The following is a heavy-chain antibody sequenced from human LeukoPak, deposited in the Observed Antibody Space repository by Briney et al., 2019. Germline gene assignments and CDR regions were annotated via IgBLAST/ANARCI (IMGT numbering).Heavy chain of an antibody. CDR2: IIPIFGTA. J-gene: IGHJ4*02. V-gene: IGHV1-69*01. D-gene: IGHD2-15*01. CDR1: GGTFSSYA. Sequence: GASVKVSCKASGGTFSSYAISWVRQAPGQGLESMGGIIPIFGTANYAQKFQGRDTITADESTSTAYMELSSLRSEDTAVYYCARGSVGYCSGGSCYSANDYWGQGTLVTVSS. CDR3: ARGSVGYCSGGSCYSANDY.